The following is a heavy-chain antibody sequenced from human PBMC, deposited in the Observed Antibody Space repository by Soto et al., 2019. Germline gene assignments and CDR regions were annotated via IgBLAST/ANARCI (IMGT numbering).Heavy chain of an antibody. Sequence: PGGSLRLSCAASGFSSSNYWMHWVRQVPGKGLVWVSRINSDGSSTTYADSVKGRFTISRDNAKNRLYLQMNSLRAEDTAVYYCARDPAPSGWYDYWGQGTRVTVSS. CDR2: INSDGSST. CDR1: GFSSSNYW. CDR3: ARDPAPSGWYDY. V-gene: IGHV3-74*01. D-gene: IGHD6-19*01. J-gene: IGHJ4*02.